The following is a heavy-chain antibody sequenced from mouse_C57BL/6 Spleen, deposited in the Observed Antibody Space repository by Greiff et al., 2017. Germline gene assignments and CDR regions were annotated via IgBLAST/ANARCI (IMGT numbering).Heavy chain of an antibody. CDR3: ARRGMVTSDYLDY. CDR1: GYTFTDYN. Sequence: EVQLQQSGPDLVKPGASVKMSCTASGYTFTDYNMHWVKQSHGKSLEWIGYINPNNGGTSYNQKFKGKATLTINKSSSTAYLELRSLTSEDSAVYYCARRGMVTSDYLDYWGQGTTLTVSS. D-gene: IGHD2-2*01. CDR2: INPNNGGT. J-gene: IGHJ2*01. V-gene: IGHV1-22*01.